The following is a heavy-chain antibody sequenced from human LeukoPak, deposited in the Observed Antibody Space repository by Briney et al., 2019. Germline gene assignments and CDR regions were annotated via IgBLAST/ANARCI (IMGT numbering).Heavy chain of an antibody. CDR1: GGSITTSGHY. CDR3: ANYVSGTMRDY. CDR2: IDYRERT. D-gene: IGHD3-16*01. Sequence: PSETLSLTCTVSGGSITTSGHYWGWIRQPPGKGLEWIGSIDYRERTTYNPSLKSRVTISADTSRNQFSLKLSSVTATDTAVYYCANYVSGTMRDYWGQGTLVTDSS. V-gene: IGHV4-39*01. J-gene: IGHJ4*02.